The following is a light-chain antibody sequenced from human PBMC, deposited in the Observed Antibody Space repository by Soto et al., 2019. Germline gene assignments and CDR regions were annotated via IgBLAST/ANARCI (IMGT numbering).Light chain of an antibody. CDR1: QSVSSN. V-gene: IGKV3-15*01. CDR3: HQYNNWPWT. CDR2: DAS. Sequence: EIVMTQSPATLSVSPGERATLSCRASQSVSSNLAWYQQKPGQAPRLLIYDASTRATGIPARFSGSGSGTEFTLTISSLQSEDFAVYHCHQYNNWPWTFGQGTKVDIK. J-gene: IGKJ1*01.